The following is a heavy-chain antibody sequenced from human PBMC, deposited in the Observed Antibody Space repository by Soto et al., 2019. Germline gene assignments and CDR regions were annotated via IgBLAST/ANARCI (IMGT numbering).Heavy chain of an antibody. D-gene: IGHD2-15*01. CDR1: GFTVSSKY. J-gene: IGHJ6*04. CDR3: ARDDVLCDGSRCYGIPLDV. V-gene: IGHV3-66*01. Sequence: EVHLVESGGGLVQPGGSLRLSCAASGFTVSSKYMSWVRQAPGKGLEWVSLIQSGGPTYYADSVKGRFTISRDTSENTLHLQMDSLRAEDTAVYYCARDDVLCDGSRCYGIPLDVWSKGTTVTVSS. CDR2: IQSGGPT.